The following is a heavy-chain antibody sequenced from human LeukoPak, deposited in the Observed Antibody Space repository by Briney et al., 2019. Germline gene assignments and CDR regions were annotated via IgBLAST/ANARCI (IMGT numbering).Heavy chain of an antibody. CDR2: IKQDGSEK. J-gene: IGHJ4*02. CDR1: GFTFSSYW. V-gene: IGHV3-7*01. CDR3: ARDMKRYSYGVDY. D-gene: IGHD5-18*01. Sequence: GGSLRLSCAASGFTFSSYWMSWVRQAPGKGLEWVANIKQDGSEKYYVDSVKGRFTISRDNAKNSLYLQMNSLRAEDTAVYYCARDMKRYSYGVDYWGQGTLVTVSS.